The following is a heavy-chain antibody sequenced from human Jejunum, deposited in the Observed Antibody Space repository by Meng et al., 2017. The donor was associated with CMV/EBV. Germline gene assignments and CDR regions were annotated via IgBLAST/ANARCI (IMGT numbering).Heavy chain of an antibody. CDR3: ARDKIAVAGITGDY. V-gene: IGHV7-4-1*02. D-gene: IGHD6-19*01. Sequence: VRHGHAWAAVKKPGAAVKVSYKASIYTFTSYAMNWVRQAHGQGHEWMGWINTNTGNPTYAQGFTGRFVFSLDTSVSTAYLQISSLKAEDTAVYYCARDKIAVAGITGDYWGQGTLVTVSS. CDR2: INTNTGNP. J-gene: IGHJ4*02. CDR1: IYTFTSYA.